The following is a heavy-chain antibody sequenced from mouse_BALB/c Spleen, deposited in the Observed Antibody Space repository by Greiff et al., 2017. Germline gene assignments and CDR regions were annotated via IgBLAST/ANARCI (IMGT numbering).Heavy chain of an antibody. CDR3: ARGVAYTDY. Sequence: EVKLMESGGGLVKPGGSLKLSCAASGFTFSSYGMSWVRQTPDKRLEWVATISSGGSYTYYPDSVKGRFTISRDNAKNTLYLQMSSLKSEDTAMYYCARGVAYTDYWGQGTTLTVSS. D-gene: IGHD6-5*01. V-gene: IGHV5-6*03. J-gene: IGHJ2*01. CDR1: GFTFSSYG. CDR2: ISSGGSYT.